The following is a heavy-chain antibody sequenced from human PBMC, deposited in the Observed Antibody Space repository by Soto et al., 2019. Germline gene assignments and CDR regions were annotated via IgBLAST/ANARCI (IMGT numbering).Heavy chain of an antibody. D-gene: IGHD3-10*01. J-gene: IGHJ4*02. CDR1: GYSFTSYW. CDR3: ATSPPDYYGSGSYGLHFDY. Sequence: GESLKISCKGSGYSFTSYWISWVRQMPGKGLEWMGRIDPSDSYTNYSPSFQGHVTISADKSISTAYLQWSSLKASDTAMYYCATSPPDYYGSGSYGLHFDYWGQGTLVTVSS. CDR2: IDPSDSYT. V-gene: IGHV5-10-1*01.